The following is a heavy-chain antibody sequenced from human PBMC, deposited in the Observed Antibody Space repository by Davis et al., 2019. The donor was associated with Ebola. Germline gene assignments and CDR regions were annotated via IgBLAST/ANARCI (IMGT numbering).Heavy chain of an antibody. V-gene: IGHV3-7*03. CDR1: GFTFSSYW. Sequence: GGSLRLSCAASGFTFSSYWMSWVRQAPGKGLEWVANIKQDGSEKYYVDSVKGRFTTSRDNAKNSLYLQMNSLRAEDTALYYCAKVGGYGDYVGRYYYGMDVWGQGTTVTVSS. D-gene: IGHD4-17*01. CDR2: IKQDGSEK. J-gene: IGHJ6*02. CDR3: AKVGGYGDYVGRYYYGMDV.